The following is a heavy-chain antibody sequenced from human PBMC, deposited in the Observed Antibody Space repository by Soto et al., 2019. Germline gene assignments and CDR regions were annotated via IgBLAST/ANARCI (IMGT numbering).Heavy chain of an antibody. CDR2: MYYSGST. V-gene: IGHV4-59*01. Sequence: QVQLQESGPGLVKPSETLSLTCTISGDSISSSYWNWIRQPPGKGLEWIGYMYYSGSTNYNPSLKSRVTISVDTSRNQFSLKLTSVTAADTAVYYCAKGGYSSSPDAFDPWGQGTLVTVSS. J-gene: IGHJ5*02. CDR1: GDSISSSY. D-gene: IGHD6-13*01. CDR3: AKGGYSSSPDAFDP.